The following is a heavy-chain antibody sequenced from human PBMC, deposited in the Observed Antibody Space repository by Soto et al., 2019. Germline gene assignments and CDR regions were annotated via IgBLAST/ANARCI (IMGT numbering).Heavy chain of an antibody. Sequence: VKVSCKASGGTFSSYAISWVRQAPGQGLEWMGGIIPIFGTANYAQKFQGRVTITADESTSTAYMELSSLRSEDTAVYYCAADILTGYYPSSHWGQGTLVTVSS. CDR3: AADILTGYYPSSH. J-gene: IGHJ4*02. D-gene: IGHD3-9*01. CDR2: IIPIFGTA. CDR1: GGTFSSYA. V-gene: IGHV1-69*01.